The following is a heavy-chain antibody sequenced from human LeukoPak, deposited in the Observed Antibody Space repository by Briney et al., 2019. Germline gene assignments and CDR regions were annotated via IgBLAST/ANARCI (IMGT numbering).Heavy chain of an antibody. Sequence: SETLSLTCTVSGGSISSSSYYWGWIRQPPGKGLEWIGSIYYSGSTYYNPSLKSRVTISVDTSKNQFSLKLSSVTAADTAVYYCAGLYLSYGSGSYYNWFDPWGQGTLVTVSS. CDR2: IYYSGST. CDR1: GGSISSSSYY. CDR3: AGLYLSYGSGSYYNWFDP. D-gene: IGHD3-10*01. J-gene: IGHJ5*02. V-gene: IGHV4-39*07.